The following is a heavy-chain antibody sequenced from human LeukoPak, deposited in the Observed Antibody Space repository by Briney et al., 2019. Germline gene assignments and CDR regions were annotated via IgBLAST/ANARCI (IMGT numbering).Heavy chain of an antibody. CDR2: ISASGTST. V-gene: IGHV3-23*01. J-gene: IGHJ4*02. CDR3: ATYSSGWSLGGD. Sequence: ESGGSLRLSCTVSGFTFSTYAMSWVRQAPGKGLEWVSGISASGTSTYYAASVKGRFTNSRDNSKNTLYLQMNSLRAEDTAVYFCATYSSGWSLGGDWGQGTLVTVSS. CDR1: GFTFSTYA. D-gene: IGHD6-19*01.